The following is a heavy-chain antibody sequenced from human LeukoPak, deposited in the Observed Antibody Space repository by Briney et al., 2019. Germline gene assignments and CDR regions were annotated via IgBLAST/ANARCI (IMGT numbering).Heavy chain of an antibody. J-gene: IGHJ6*03. CDR3: AILYGDYAQYYYMDV. Sequence: GGSLRLSCAASGFTFSNSALSWVRQAPGKGLEWVSDISGSGGSTYYADSVKGRFTISRDNSKNTLYLQMNSLRAEDTAVYYCAILYGDYAQYYYMDVWGKGTTVTVSS. D-gene: IGHD4-17*01. CDR1: GFTFSNSA. CDR2: ISGSGGST. V-gene: IGHV3-23*01.